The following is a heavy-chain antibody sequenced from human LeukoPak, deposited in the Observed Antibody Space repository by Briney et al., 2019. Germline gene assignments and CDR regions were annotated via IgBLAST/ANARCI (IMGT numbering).Heavy chain of an antibody. CDR1: GYTFTGYY. D-gene: IGHD6-6*01. Sequence: ASVKVSCKASGYTFTGYYMHWVRQAPGQGLEWMGWINPNSGGTNYAQKFQGRVTMTRDTSISTAYMELSRLRSDDTAVYYCARAPSSIAARPFDYWGQGTLVTVSS. J-gene: IGHJ4*02. V-gene: IGHV1-2*02. CDR3: ARAPSSIAARPFDY. CDR2: INPNSGGT.